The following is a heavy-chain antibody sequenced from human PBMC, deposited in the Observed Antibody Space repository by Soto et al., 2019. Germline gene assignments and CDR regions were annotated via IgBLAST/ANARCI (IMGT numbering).Heavy chain of an antibody. V-gene: IGHV1-46*01. CDR1: GYTFTSYY. D-gene: IGHD2-2*01. Sequence: GASVKVSCKASGYTFTSYYMHWVRQAPGQGLEWMGIINPSGGSTSYAQKFQGRVTMTRDTSTSTVYMELSSLRSEDTAVYYCARDLGYCISTSCGAPADYWGQGTLVTVSS. CDR3: ARDLGYCISTSCGAPADY. J-gene: IGHJ4*02. CDR2: INPSGGST.